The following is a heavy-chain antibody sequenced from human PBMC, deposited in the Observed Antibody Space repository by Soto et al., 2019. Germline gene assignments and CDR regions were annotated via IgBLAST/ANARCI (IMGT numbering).Heavy chain of an antibody. Sequence: EVQLLESGGGLVQPGGSLRLSCAASGLTFSIYAVTWVRQAPGKGLEWLSSISESGGNTYYADSVKGRFTISRDNSKNTLYLQMNSLRAEDTAVYYCAKRSIAVGGTRYFDLWGRGTLVTVSS. CDR1: GLTFSIYA. D-gene: IGHD6-19*01. CDR2: ISESGGNT. CDR3: AKRSIAVGGTRYFDL. J-gene: IGHJ2*01. V-gene: IGHV3-23*01.